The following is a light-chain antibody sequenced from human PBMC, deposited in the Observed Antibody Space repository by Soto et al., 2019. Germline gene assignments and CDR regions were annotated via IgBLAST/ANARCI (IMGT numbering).Light chain of an antibody. CDR2: AVS. CDR3: PQSYGTPRT. Sequence: DIQMTHCTTSLSASVGDSFTSTCQPRQSIRRYLNWYQKRTGKSPKLLKDAVSSLQSGATSRFSGSGSGTDFTLTISSLQPEDFVTYDCPQSYGTPRTVAQVTKLDSK. V-gene: IGKV1-39*01. CDR1: QSIRRY. J-gene: IGKJ1*01.